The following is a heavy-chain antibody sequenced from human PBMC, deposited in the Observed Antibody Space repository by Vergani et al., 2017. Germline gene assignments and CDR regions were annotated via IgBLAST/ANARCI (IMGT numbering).Heavy chain of an antibody. CDR3: ARHSFRGVAARPRWFDP. Sequence: EVQLVQSGAEVKKPGESLRISCKGSGYSFTSYWISWVRQMPGKGLEWMGRIDPSDSYTNYSPSFQGHVTISADKSISTAYLQWSSLKASEPAMYYCARHSFRGVAARPRWFDPWGQGTLVTVSS. D-gene: IGHD6-6*01. J-gene: IGHJ5*02. V-gene: IGHV5-10-1*03. CDR1: GYSFTSYW. CDR2: IDPSDSYT.